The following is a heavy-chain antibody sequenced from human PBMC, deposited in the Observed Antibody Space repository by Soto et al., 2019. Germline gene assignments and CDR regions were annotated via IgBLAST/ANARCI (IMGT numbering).Heavy chain of an antibody. Sequence: SETLSLTCTVSGDSVTSGNYYWSWIRQTPGKGLEWIGYIYYSGNTNYSPSVKSRVTMSLDRSNDQFSLNLSSVTAADTAVYYCAIIPVDTSMIYWFDHWGQGILVTVSS. D-gene: IGHD5-18*01. CDR1: GDSVTSGNYY. J-gene: IGHJ5*01. CDR2: IYYSGNT. V-gene: IGHV4-61*01. CDR3: AIIPVDTSMIYWFDH.